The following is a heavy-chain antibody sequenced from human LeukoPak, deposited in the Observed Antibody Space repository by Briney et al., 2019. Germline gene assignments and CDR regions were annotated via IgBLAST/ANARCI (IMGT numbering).Heavy chain of an antibody. CDR3: ARVPHCSSTSCYTFPPPHFDY. V-gene: IGHV4-34*01. CDR2: INHSGST. D-gene: IGHD2-2*02. CDR1: GGSFSGYY. Sequence: SETLSLTCAVYGGSFSGYYWSWIRQPPGKGLEWIGEINHSGSTNYNPSLKSRVTISVDTSKNQFSLKLSSVTAADTAVYYCARVPHCSSTSCYTFPPPHFDYWGQGTLVTVSS. J-gene: IGHJ4*02.